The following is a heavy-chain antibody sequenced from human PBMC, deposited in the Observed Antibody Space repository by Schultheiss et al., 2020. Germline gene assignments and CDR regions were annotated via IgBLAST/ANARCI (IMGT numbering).Heavy chain of an antibody. Sequence: GESLKISCAASGFTFSGYGMHWVRQAPGKGLEWLAVILFDGSNKYYADSVKGRVTVSRDNSNSRLYLQMNSLRAEDTAVYYCAKVGCSSTSCYPNYYGMDVWGQGTTVTVSS. CDR1: GFTFSGYG. CDR3: AKVGCSSTSCYPNYYGMDV. V-gene: IGHV3-30*02. D-gene: IGHD2-2*01. CDR2: ILFDGSNK. J-gene: IGHJ6*02.